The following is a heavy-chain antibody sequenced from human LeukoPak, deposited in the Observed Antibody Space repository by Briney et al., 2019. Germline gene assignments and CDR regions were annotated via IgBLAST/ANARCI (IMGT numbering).Heavy chain of an antibody. CDR1: GFTFSNYE. CDR2: ISYDGIDK. J-gene: IGHJ3*02. V-gene: IGHV3-30*18. D-gene: IGHD1-1*01. Sequence: PGGSLRLSCAASGFTFSNYEMNWVRQAPDKGLEWVALISYDGIDKFYADSVKGRFTISRDNSKNTMYLQMNSLRPEDTAVYYCVKDRSTYYAFDIWGQGTKVTVSS. CDR3: VKDRSTYYAFDI.